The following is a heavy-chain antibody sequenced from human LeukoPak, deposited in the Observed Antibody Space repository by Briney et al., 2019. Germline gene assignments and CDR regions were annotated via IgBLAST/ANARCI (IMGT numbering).Heavy chain of an antibody. CDR2: ISAYNGNT. J-gene: IGHJ5*02. V-gene: IGHV1-18*01. CDR1: GYTFTSYG. D-gene: IGHD1-26*01. CDR3: ARDNSVGETAWWFDP. Sequence: ASVTVSFKASGYTFTSYGISWVRQAPGQGLEWMGWISAYNGNTNYAQKLQGRVTMTTDTSTSTAYMELRSLTSDDTAVYYCARDNSVGETAWWFDPWGQGTLVTVSS.